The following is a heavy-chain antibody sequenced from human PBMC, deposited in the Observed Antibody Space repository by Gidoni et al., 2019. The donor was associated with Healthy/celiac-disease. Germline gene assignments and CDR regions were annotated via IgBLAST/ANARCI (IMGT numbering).Heavy chain of an antibody. D-gene: IGHD4-17*01. CDR1: GFTFSSYA. CDR3: ARQTTVTTDGPGYFDY. V-gene: IGHV3-30-3*01. J-gene: IGHJ4*02. Sequence: QVQLVESGGGVVQPGRSLRLSCAASGFTFSSYAMHWVRQAPGKGLEWVAVISYDGINNYYADSVKGRFPISRDNSKNTLYLQMNSLRAEDTAVYYCARQTTVTTDGPGYFDYWGQGTLVTVSS. CDR2: ISYDGINN.